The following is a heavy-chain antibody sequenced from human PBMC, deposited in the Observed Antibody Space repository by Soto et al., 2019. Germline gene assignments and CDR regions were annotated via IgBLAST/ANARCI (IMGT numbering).Heavy chain of an antibody. CDR1: GGSVSSGSYY. CDR2: IYYSGST. J-gene: IGHJ6*02. V-gene: IGHV4-61*01. Sequence: SETLSLTCTVSGGSVSSGSYYWSWIRQPPGKGLEWIGYIYYSGSTNYNPSLKSRVTISVDTSKNQFSLKLSSVTAADTAVYYCARGGYSSGWDYYYYYGMDVWGQGTTVTVSS. CDR3: ARGGYSSGWDYYYYYGMDV. D-gene: IGHD6-19*01.